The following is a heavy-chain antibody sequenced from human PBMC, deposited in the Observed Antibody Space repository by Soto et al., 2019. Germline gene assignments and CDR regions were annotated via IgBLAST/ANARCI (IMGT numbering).Heavy chain of an antibody. Sequence: LGLSCAASGFTFSSYSMNWVRQAPGKGLEWVSSISSSSSYIYYADSVKGRFTISRDNAKNSLYLQMNSLRAEDTAVYYCARDGGSSSHNYYYYYGMDVWGQGTTVTVSS. CDR3: ARDGGSSSHNYYYYYGMDV. J-gene: IGHJ6*02. V-gene: IGHV3-21*01. CDR1: GFTFSSYS. CDR2: ISSSSSYI. D-gene: IGHD6-13*01.